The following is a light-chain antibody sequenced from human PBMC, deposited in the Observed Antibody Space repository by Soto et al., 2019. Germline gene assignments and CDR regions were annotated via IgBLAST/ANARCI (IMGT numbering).Light chain of an antibody. CDR3: SSYTDSSNYV. Sequence: QSVLTQPASLSGSPGQSITISCTGTGSDLAIYNYVSWYQQQPGKAPKLMIYQVTNRPSGVSNRFSGSRSGNTASLTISGLQAEDEADYYCSSYTDSSNYVFGTGTKGTVL. J-gene: IGLJ1*01. CDR1: GSDLAIYNY. CDR2: QVT. V-gene: IGLV2-14*01.